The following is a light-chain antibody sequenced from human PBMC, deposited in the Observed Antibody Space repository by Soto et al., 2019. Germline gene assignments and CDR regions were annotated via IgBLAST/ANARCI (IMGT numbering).Light chain of an antibody. J-gene: IGLJ1*01. CDR3: QSYDTSLSAYV. CDR1: TSNIGADYD. CDR2: DGN. V-gene: IGLV1-40*01. Sequence: QSVLTQPPSVSGAPGQRVTISCTGSTSNIGADYDAHWYPQLPGTAPRLLIYDGNNRPSGVPDRFSASKSVTSASLAITGLQAEDEADYYCQSYDTSLSAYVFGTGTKVTVL.